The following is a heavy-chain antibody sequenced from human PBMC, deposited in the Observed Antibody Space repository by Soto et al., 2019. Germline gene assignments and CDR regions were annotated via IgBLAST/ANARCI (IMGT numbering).Heavy chain of an antibody. CDR2: IYYSGST. Sequence: SETLSLTCTVSGGSISSDDHYWSWIRQPPGKGLEWIGYIYYSGSTYYNSSLKSRVTISVDTSKSQFSLKVRSVTAADTAVYYCARVYNDYVDYWGQGTLVTVSS. CDR3: ARVYNDYVDY. J-gene: IGHJ4*02. V-gene: IGHV4-30-4*01. D-gene: IGHD1-1*01. CDR1: GGSISSDDHY.